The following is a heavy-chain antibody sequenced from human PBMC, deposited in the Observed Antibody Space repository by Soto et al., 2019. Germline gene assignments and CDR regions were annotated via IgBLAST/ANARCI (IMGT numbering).Heavy chain of an antibody. CDR3: ARLFSSGSGDDPTNDYYYYMDV. CDR1: GGTFSSYT. Sequence: QVQLVQSGAEVKKPGSSVKVSCKASGGTFSSYTISWVRQAPGQGLEWMGRIIPILGIANYAQKFQGRVTITADKSTSTAYMELSSLRSEDTAVYYCARLFSSGSGDDPTNDYYYYMDVWGKGTTVTVSS. CDR2: IIPILGIA. D-gene: IGHD5-12*01. J-gene: IGHJ6*03. V-gene: IGHV1-69*02.